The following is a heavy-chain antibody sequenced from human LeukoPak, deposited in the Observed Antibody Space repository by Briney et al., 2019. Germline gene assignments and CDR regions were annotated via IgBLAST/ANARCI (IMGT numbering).Heavy chain of an antibody. V-gene: IGHV3-21*01. CDR3: AKGSRWEKFDY. D-gene: IGHD1-26*01. CDR1: GFTFSSYS. CDR2: ISSSSSYI. J-gene: IGHJ4*02. Sequence: GGSLRLSCAASGFTFSSYSMNWVRQAPGKGLEWVSSISSSSSYIYYADSVKGRFTISRDNSKNTLYLQMNSLRAEDTAVYYCAKGSRWEKFDYWGQGTLVTVSS.